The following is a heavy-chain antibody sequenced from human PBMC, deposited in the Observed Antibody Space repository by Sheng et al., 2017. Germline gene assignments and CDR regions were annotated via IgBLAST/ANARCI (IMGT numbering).Heavy chain of an antibody. Sequence: EVQLVESGGGLVQPGGSLRLSCAASGFTFSSYEMNWVRQAPGKGLQWVSYISSSGGTIYYADSVKGRFTISRANAKNSLYLQTNSLRVEDTAVYYCARDLGDGYLDYWGQGTLVTVSS. CDR1: GFTFSSYE. D-gene: IGHD2-21*02. CDR3: ARDLGDGYLDY. CDR2: ISSSGGTI. V-gene: IGHV3-48*03. J-gene: IGHJ4*02.